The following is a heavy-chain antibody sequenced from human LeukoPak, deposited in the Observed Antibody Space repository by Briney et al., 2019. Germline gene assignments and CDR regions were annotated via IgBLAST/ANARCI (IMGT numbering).Heavy chain of an antibody. CDR2: MNPNSGNT. J-gene: IGHJ4*02. Sequence: ASVKVSCKASGYTFTSYDINWVRQATGQGLEWMGWMNPNSGNTGYAQKFQGRVTITRNTSISTAYMELSSLRSEGTAVYYCARGHGGLMSFDYWGQGTLVTVSS. V-gene: IGHV1-8*03. D-gene: IGHD4-23*01. CDR1: GYTFTSYD. CDR3: ARGHGGLMSFDY.